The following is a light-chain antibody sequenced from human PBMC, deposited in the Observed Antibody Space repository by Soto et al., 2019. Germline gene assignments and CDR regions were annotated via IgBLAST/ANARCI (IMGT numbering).Light chain of an antibody. CDR2: DAS. J-gene: IGKJ4*01. Sequence: EIVLTQSPATLSLSPGERATLSCRASQSVSSYLAWYQQKPGQAPRLLIYDASNRATGIPARFSGSGSGTDFPLTISSLVPEDFFVYYCQQRSNWPSTFGGGTKVEIK. V-gene: IGKV3-11*01. CDR1: QSVSSY. CDR3: QQRSNWPST.